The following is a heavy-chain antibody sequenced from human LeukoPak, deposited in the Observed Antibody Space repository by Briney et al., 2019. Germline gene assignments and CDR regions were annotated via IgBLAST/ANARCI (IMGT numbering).Heavy chain of an antibody. CDR3: ARETSLAGFASGLGFNY. V-gene: IGHV4-59*01. CDR2: IYGSGYT. CDR1: GGSISGWY. Sequence: SETLSLTCTVSGGSISGWYWSWIRQPPGKGLEWIGYIYGSGYTNYNPSLKSRVTMSVDTSKNHFSLKLTSVTAADTATYYCARETSLAGFASGLGFNYWGQGILVTVSS. D-gene: IGHD6-19*01. J-gene: IGHJ4*02.